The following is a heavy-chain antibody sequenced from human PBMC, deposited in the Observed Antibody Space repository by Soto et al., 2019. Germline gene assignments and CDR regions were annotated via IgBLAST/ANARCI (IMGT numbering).Heavy chain of an antibody. Sequence: QVQLQESGPGLVKPSETLSLTCTVSGGSISSYYWSWIRQPPGKGLEWIGYIYYSGSTNYNPSLKSRVTISVDTPKHQFSLNLISVTAADTAVYYCARFQYYDILTGYSNWFDPWGQGTLVTVSS. CDR3: ARFQYYDILTGYSNWFDP. J-gene: IGHJ5*02. V-gene: IGHV4-59*01. D-gene: IGHD3-9*01. CDR1: GGSISSYY. CDR2: IYYSGST.